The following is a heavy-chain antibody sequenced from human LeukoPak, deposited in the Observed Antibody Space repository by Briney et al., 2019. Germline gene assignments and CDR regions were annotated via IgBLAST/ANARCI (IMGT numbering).Heavy chain of an antibody. J-gene: IGHJ4*02. CDR1: GFTFSSYA. CDR3: ATGNGGSYYAGYDY. D-gene: IGHD1-26*01. V-gene: IGHV3-23*01. CDR2: ISDSGGST. Sequence: PGGSLRLSCAASGFTFSSYAMSWVRQAPGKGLEWVSAISDSGGSTYYADSVKGRFTISRDNSKNTLYLQMNSLRAEDTAVYYCATGNGGSYYAGYDYWGQGTLVTVSS.